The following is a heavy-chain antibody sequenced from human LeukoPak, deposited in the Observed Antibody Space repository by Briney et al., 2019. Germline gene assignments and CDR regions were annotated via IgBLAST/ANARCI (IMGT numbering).Heavy chain of an antibody. D-gene: IGHD3-10*01. J-gene: IGHJ4*02. Sequence: GGSLRLSCTASGFIFSTYGMHWVRQAPGKGLEWVAFITHEGGYIQYYAESVNGRFTISRDNSKNTLYLDMTSLRSEDAAVYYCAKDKEYASGSYPIDGWGRGTLVSVS. CDR2: ITHEGGYIQ. CDR1: GFIFSTYG. CDR3: AKDKEYASGSYPIDG. V-gene: IGHV3-30*02.